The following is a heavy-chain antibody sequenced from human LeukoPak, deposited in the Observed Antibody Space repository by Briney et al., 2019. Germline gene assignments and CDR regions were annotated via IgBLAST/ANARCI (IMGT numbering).Heavy chain of an antibody. V-gene: IGHV3-74*01. CDR2: ISTDGYTT. Sequence: GGSLRLSCAASGLAFSAYKMHWVRQAPRKGLVWVSRISTDGYTTDYADFVQGRFTASRDNTKNTWPLEMNSLRAEDTAVYYCVVGGSPGYWGQGTLVTVSS. D-gene: IGHD2-15*01. J-gene: IGHJ4*02. CDR3: VVGGSPGY. CDR1: GLAFSAYK.